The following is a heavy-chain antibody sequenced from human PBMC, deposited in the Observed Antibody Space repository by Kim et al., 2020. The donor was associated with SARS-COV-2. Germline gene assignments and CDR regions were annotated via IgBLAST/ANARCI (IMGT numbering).Heavy chain of an antibody. J-gene: IGHJ4*02. CDR3: AKGHGDGDYVLRGYYFDY. V-gene: IGHV3-9*01. CDR2: ISWNSGSI. CDR1: GFTFGDYA. Sequence: GGSLRLSCAASGFTFGDYAMHWVRQAPGKGLEWVSGISWNSGSIGYADSVKGRFTISRDNAKNSLYLQMNSLRAEDTALYYCAKGHGDGDYVLRGYYFDYWGQGTLVTVSS. D-gene: IGHD4-17*01.